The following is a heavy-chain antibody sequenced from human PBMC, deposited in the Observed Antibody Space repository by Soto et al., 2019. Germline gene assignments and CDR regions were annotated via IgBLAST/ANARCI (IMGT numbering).Heavy chain of an antibody. J-gene: IGHJ6*02. CDR3: ATDRGARSHWRGMDV. D-gene: IGHD1-1*01. Sequence: WTWIRQSPGKGLEWIGDVYYSWSINYNPSLQSRVSMSVDSSKNQFCLKLTSVTAADTAVYYCATDRGARSHWRGMDVWGQGTTVTVSS. CDR2: VYYSWSI. V-gene: IGHV4-59*01.